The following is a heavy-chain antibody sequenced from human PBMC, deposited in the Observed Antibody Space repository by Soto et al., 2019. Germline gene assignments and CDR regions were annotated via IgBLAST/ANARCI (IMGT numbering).Heavy chain of an antibody. D-gene: IGHD6-13*01. J-gene: IGHJ4*02. CDR3: ARGREQQLWVWNTAFDY. CDR1: GGSFSGYY. Sequence: PSETLPLTCAVYGGSFSGYYWSWIRQPPGKGLEWIGEINHSGSTNYNPSLKSRVTISVDTSKNQFSLKLSSVTAADTAVYYCARGREQQLWVWNTAFDYWGQGTLVTVSS. V-gene: IGHV4-34*01. CDR2: INHSGST.